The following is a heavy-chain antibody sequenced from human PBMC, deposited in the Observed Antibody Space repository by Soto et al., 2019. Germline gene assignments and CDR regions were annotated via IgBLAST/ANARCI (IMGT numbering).Heavy chain of an antibody. CDR3: ARGRYGDY. D-gene: IGHD1-1*01. J-gene: IGHJ4*02. V-gene: IGHV1-18*01. Sequence: QVHLVQSGAEAKKPGASVKVSCKASGYTFTSYGITWVRQAPGQGLEWMGWISAHNGNTDYAQKLQGRVIVTRDTSTNTAYMELRSLISDDTAVYYCARGRYGDYWGQGALVTVSS. CDR1: GYTFTSYG. CDR2: ISAHNGNT.